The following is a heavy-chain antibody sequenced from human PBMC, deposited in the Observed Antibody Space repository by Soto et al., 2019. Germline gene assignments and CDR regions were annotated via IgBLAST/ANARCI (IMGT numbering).Heavy chain of an antibody. CDR2: VHYTGST. CDR1: GGSISGYY. J-gene: IGHJ4*02. D-gene: IGHD1-1*01. CDR3: ARRNSGTYYFDY. V-gene: IGHV4-59*08. Sequence: PSETLSLTCTVSGGSISGYYWNWLRQTPGKGLEWIGYVHYTGSTNYNPSLKSRVTISVDTSKNQFSLKLSSVTAADTAVYYCARRNSGTYYFDYWGQGVLVTVSS.